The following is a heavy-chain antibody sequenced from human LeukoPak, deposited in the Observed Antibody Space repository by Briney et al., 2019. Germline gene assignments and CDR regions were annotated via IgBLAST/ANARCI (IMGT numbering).Heavy chain of an antibody. CDR3: ARLPTGTTRFLVDY. CDR1: GGSFSGYY. CDR2: INHSGST. V-gene: IGHV4-34*01. D-gene: IGHD1-7*01. J-gene: IGHJ4*02. Sequence: PSETLSLTCAVYGGSFSGYYWSWIRQPPGKGLEWIGEINHSGSTNYNPSLKSRVTISVDTSKNQFSLKLSSVTAADMAVYYCARLPTGTTRFLVDYWGQGTLVTVSS.